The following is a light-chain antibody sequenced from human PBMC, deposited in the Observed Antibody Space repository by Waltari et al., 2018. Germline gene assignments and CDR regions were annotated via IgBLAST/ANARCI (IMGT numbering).Light chain of an antibody. Sequence: DIVMTQSPDSLAVSLGERATINCKSSPSVLYTSSGKNDLAWYHRKTGQPPKLLIYLASTRASGVPDRFTGSGSGTDFTLTISSMQAEDVAVYHCHKYYIKWWTFGQGTKVEIK. V-gene: IGKV4-1*01. CDR2: LAS. J-gene: IGKJ1*01. CDR3: HKYYIKWWT. CDR1: PSVLYTSSGKND.